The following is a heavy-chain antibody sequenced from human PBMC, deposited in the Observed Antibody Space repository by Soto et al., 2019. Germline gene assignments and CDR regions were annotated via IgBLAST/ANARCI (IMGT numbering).Heavy chain of an antibody. V-gene: IGHV3-30*04. D-gene: IGHD1-7*01. Sequence: GGSLRLSCAASGFTFSRYSIHWVRQAPGKGLEWVAAMSYNENNKYYADSVKGRFTISRDNSKSTVFLQMNSLGAEDTAVYYCARIDRELRELLNVFDIWGQGTMVTVSS. CDR2: MSYNENNK. J-gene: IGHJ3*02. CDR1: GFTFSRYS. CDR3: ARIDRELRELLNVFDI.